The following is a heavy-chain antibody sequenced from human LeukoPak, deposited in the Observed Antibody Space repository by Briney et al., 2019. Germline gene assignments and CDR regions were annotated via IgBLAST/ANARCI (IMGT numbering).Heavy chain of an antibody. CDR1: GGSISSYY. Sequence: PSETLCLTCTVSGGSISSYYWSWIRQPAGKVLERIGRIYTSGSTNYNPSLKSRVTMSVDTSKNQFSLKLSSVTAADTAVYYCARDGDYVWGSYRPYYFDYWGQGTLVTVSS. CDR3: ARDGDYVWGSYRPYYFDY. D-gene: IGHD3-16*02. J-gene: IGHJ4*02. CDR2: IYTSGST. V-gene: IGHV4-4*07.